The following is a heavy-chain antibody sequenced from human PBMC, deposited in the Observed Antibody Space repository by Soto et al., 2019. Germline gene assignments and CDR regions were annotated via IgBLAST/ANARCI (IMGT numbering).Heavy chain of an antibody. CDR3: ARESGDI. V-gene: IGHV3-21*01. CDR1: GFAFNTYT. J-gene: IGHJ3*02. CDR2: ISSSTSYI. Sequence: EVQLVESGGGLVKPGGSLRLSCAASGFAFNTYTMNWVRQAPGKGLEWGSSISSSTSYIYYADSVKGRFTISRDNAGNALYLQMNSLRAEDTAVYYCARESGDIWGQGTMVTVSS. D-gene: IGHD1-26*01.